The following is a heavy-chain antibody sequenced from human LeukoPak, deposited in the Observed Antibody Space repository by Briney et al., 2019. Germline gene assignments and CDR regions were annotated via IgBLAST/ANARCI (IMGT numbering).Heavy chain of an antibody. CDR3: ARGSPLSSALDGDF. D-gene: IGHD1-26*01. Sequence: GGSLRLSCAASGFTFSDYYMSWIRQAPGKGLEWVSYISSSGSTIYHADSVKGRFAISRDNAKNSLYLQMNSLRAEDTAVYYCARGSPLSSALDGDFWGRGTLVTVSS. J-gene: IGHJ4*02. CDR2: ISSSGSTI. CDR1: GFTFSDYY. V-gene: IGHV3-11*01.